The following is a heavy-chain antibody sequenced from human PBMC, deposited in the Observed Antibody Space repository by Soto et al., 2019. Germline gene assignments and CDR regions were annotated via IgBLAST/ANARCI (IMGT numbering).Heavy chain of an antibody. CDR2: IWYDGSNA. CDR1: GFTLSIFG. Sequence: GGSLRLSCAASGFTLSIFGMHWVRQAPGKGLEWAAIIWYDGSNAYYADSVRGRFTISRDNSKNTVYLQMNSLRAEDTAVYYCARDKGSSTVVSGISQEGYFDSWGQGTLVTVSS. D-gene: IGHD6-19*01. J-gene: IGHJ4*02. V-gene: IGHV3-33*01. CDR3: ARDKGSSTVVSGISQEGYFDS.